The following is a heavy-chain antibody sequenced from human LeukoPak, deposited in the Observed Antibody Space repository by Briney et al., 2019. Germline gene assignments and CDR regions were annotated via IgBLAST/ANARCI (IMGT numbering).Heavy chain of an antibody. CDR2: IYTSGST. Sequence: SETLSLTCTVSGGSISSYYWSWIRQPPGKGLEWIGYIYTSGSTNYNPSLKSRVTISVDTSKNQFSLRLSSVTAADTAVYYCARQVSSSSGRYFYYYMDVWGKGTTVTVSS. CDR1: GGSISSYY. V-gene: IGHV4-4*09. J-gene: IGHJ6*03. D-gene: IGHD6-6*01. CDR3: ARQVSSSSGRYFYYYMDV.